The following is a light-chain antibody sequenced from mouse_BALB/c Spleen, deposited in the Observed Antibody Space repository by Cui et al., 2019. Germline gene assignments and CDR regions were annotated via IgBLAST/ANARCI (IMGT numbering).Light chain of an antibody. Sequence: DIQMNQSPSSLSASLGDTITITCHASQNINVWLSWYQQKPGNIPKLLIYKASNLHTGVPSSFSGSGSGTGFTLTISSLQPEDIATYYYQQGQSYPWTFGGGTKLEIK. J-gene: IGKJ1*01. CDR1: QNINVW. CDR2: KAS. V-gene: IGKV10-94*01. CDR3: QQGQSYPWT.